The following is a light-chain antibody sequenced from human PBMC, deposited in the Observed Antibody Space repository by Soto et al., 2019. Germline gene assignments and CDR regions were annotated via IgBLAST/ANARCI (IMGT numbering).Light chain of an antibody. CDR1: SSNIGAGYD. V-gene: IGLV1-40*01. CDR3: QSYDSSLSGFYV. CDR2: ANS. J-gene: IGLJ1*01. Sequence: SCTGSSSNIGAGYDVHWYQQLPGRAPKLLIYANSNRPSGDPDRFSGSRSGTSASLAITGLQAEDEADYSCQSYDSSLSGFYVFGTGTKVTVL.